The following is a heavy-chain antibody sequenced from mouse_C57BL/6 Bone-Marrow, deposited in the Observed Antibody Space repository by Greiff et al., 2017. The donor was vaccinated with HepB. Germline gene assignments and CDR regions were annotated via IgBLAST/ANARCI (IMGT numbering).Heavy chain of an antibody. Sequence: EVKLVESGGGLVKPGGSLKLSCAASGFTFSDYGMHWVRQAPEKGLEWVAYISSGSSTIYYADTVKGRFTISRDNAKNTLFLQMTSLRSEDTAMYYCARIGSSYGYFDVWGTGTTVTVSS. V-gene: IGHV5-17*01. CDR2: ISSGSSTI. CDR3: ARIGSSYGYFDV. D-gene: IGHD1-1*01. CDR1: GFTFSDYG. J-gene: IGHJ1*03.